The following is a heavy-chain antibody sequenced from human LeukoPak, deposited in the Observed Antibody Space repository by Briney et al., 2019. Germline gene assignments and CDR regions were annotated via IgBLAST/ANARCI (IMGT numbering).Heavy chain of an antibody. J-gene: IGHJ6*03. D-gene: IGHD1-20*01. CDR2: FDPEDGKT. Sequence: ASVKVSCKVSGYTLTELSMHWVRQAPGKGLEWMGSFDPEDGKTIYAQKFQGRVTMTEDTSTDTAYMELSSLRSEDTAVYYCATTTYNSRVYYMDVWGKGTTVTVSS. CDR3: ATTTYNSRVYYMDV. V-gene: IGHV1-24*01. CDR1: GYTLTELS.